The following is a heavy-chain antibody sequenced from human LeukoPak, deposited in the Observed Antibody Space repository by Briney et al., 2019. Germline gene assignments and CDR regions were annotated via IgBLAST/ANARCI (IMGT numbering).Heavy chain of an antibody. CDR3: ARGPNSNWSGLDF. Sequence: GGSLRLSCTASGFSFSAHWMHWARQLPGKGLVWVSRISPTGSTTSYADSVKGRFTVSRDNAKNTLYLQVNNLRAEDTAVYYCARGPNSNWSGLDFWGQGTLLTVSS. CDR2: ISPTGSTT. V-gene: IGHV3-74*01. J-gene: IGHJ4*02. CDR1: GFSFSAHW. D-gene: IGHD6-6*01.